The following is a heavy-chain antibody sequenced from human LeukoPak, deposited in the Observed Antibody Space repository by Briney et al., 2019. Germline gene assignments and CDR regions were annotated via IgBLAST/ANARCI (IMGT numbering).Heavy chain of an antibody. CDR1: GGTISSSRYY. V-gene: IGHV4-39*01. Sequence: PSETLSLTCTVSGGTISSSRYYWGWIRQPPGKGLEWIGSIYYSGNTYYNPSLKSRVTISVNTSKNQFSLKLSSVTAAPTAKYYCARPVGYSNNPRDAFDIWGQGTMVSVSS. CDR2: IYYSGNT. CDR3: ARPVGYSNNPRDAFDI. J-gene: IGHJ3*02. D-gene: IGHD4-11*01.